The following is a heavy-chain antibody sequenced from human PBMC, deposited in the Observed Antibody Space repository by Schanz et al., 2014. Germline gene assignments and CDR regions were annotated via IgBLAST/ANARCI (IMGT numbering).Heavy chain of an antibody. D-gene: IGHD3-22*01. V-gene: IGHV3-7*01. CDR2: INQDGSDK. CDR3: ARDKGGYYPFDY. J-gene: IGHJ4*02. Sequence: VQLVESGGGLVKPGGSLRLSCTASGFTFRDYQMTWIRQAPGKGLEWVANINQDGSDKSYVDSVKGRFTISRDNAKNSLYLQMNSLRAEDTAVYYCARDKGGYYPFDYWGQGSLVTVSS. CDR1: GFTFRDYQ.